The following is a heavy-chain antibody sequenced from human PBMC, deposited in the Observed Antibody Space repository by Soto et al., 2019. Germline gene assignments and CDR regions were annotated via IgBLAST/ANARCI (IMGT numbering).Heavy chain of an antibody. Sequence: QVQLVESGGGVVQPGRSLRLSCAASGFTFSSYGMHWVRQAPGKGLEWVAVIWYDGSNKYYADSVKGRFTISRDNSKNTLYLQMNSLRAEDTAVYYCAREKQLARDAFAIWGQGTMVTVSS. CDR3: AREKQLARDAFAI. V-gene: IGHV3-33*01. CDR2: IWYDGSNK. D-gene: IGHD6-6*01. J-gene: IGHJ3*02. CDR1: GFTFSSYG.